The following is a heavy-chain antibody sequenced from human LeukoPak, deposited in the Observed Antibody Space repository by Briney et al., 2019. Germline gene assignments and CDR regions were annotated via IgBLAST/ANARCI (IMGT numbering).Heavy chain of an antibody. CDR2: INHSGST. CDR1: GGSFSGYY. D-gene: IGHD6-6*01. V-gene: IGHV4-34*01. Sequence: PSETLSLTCAVYGGSFSGYYWSWIRQPPGKGLEWIGEINHSGSTNYNRSLKSRVTISVDTSKNQFSLKLSSVSAADTAVYYCAREGRGIAARPRPDYYYYMDVSGKGTTVTVSS. J-gene: IGHJ6*03. CDR3: AREGRGIAARPRPDYYYYMDV.